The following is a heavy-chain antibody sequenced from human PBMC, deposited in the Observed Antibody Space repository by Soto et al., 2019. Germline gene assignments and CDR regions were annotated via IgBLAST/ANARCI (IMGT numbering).Heavy chain of an antibody. CDR3: AKDAIYYYGSGSYYGAY. D-gene: IGHD3-10*01. Sequence: GGSLRLSCAASGFTFSSYAMSWVRQAPGKGLEWVSAISGSGDSTYYADSVKGRFTISRDNSKNTLYLQMNSLRADDTAVYFCAKDAIYYYGSGSYYGAYWGQGTLVTVSS. CDR1: GFTFSSYA. V-gene: IGHV3-23*01. J-gene: IGHJ4*02. CDR2: ISGSGDST.